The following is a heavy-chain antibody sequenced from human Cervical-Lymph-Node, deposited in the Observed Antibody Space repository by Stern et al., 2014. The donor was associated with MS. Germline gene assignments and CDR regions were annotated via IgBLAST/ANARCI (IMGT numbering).Heavy chain of an antibody. V-gene: IGHV1-18*01. CDR2: IIAYNGNT. CDR3: ARGLLGSENAFDI. J-gene: IGHJ3*02. D-gene: IGHD2-15*01. Sequence: VPLVQSGAEVKKPGASLKVSCTASGYTFTSYGISWVRQAPGKGLEWMGGIIAYNGNTNEAQKLQGRVTMPTDTSTSTAYMELRSLRSDDTAVYYCARGLLGSENAFDIWGQGTMVTVSS. CDR1: GYTFTSYG.